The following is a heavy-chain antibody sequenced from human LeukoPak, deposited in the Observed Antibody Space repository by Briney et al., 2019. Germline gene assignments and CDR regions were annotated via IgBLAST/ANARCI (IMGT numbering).Heavy chain of an antibody. J-gene: IGHJ4*02. CDR1: GGSISSFY. V-gene: IGHV4-59*08. D-gene: IGHD6-19*01. Sequence: SETLSLTCTVSGGSISSFYWNWIRQPPGKRLEWLGYIYYSGSSNYNPSLKSRITISVDTSKNQFSLNLSSATAADTAVYYCARHRGYSSGLFEYWGQGTLVTVSS. CDR3: ARHRGYSSGLFEY. CDR2: IYYSGSS.